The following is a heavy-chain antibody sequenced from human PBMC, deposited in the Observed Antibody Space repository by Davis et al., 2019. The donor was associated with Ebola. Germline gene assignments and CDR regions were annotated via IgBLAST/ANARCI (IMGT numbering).Heavy chain of an antibody. D-gene: IGHD4-11*01. CDR3: ARHATVNRYYYGMDV. V-gene: IGHV4-59*08. J-gene: IGHJ6*02. CDR2: IYYSGST. CDR1: GGSISSYY. Sequence: MPSETLSLTCTVSGGSISSYYWSWIRQPPGKGLEWIGYIYYSGSTNYNPSLKSRVTISVDTSKNQFSLKLSSVTAADTAVYYCARHATVNRYYYGMDVWGQGTTVTVSS.